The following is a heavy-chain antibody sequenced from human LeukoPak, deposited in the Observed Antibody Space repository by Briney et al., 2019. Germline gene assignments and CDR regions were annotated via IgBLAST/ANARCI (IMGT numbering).Heavy chain of an antibody. CDR1: GFTFSSHD. V-gene: IGHV3-30*18. Sequence: PGGSLRLSCAASGFTFSSHDMHWVRQAPGKGLEWVAIISYDGGKKDYADSVKGRFTISRDNPRNTLYLQMNSLRAEDTAVYYCAKDRSKGSYGDDFDFWGQGTLVTVSS. D-gene: IGHD1-26*01. CDR3: AKDRSKGSYGDDFDF. CDR2: ISYDGGKK. J-gene: IGHJ4*02.